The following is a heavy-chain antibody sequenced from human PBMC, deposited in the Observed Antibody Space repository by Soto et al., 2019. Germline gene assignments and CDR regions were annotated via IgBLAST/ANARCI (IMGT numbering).Heavy chain of an antibody. J-gene: IGHJ2*01. V-gene: IGHV1-3*01. D-gene: IGHD5-18*01. Sequence: ASVKVSCKASGYTFTSYAMHWVRQAPGQRLEWMGWINAGNGNTKYSQKFQGRVTITRDTSASTAYMELNSLRAEDTAVYYCARDPLWGTAMVLWYFDLWGRGTLVTAPQ. CDR3: ARDPLWGTAMVLWYFDL. CDR1: GYTFTSYA. CDR2: INAGNGNT.